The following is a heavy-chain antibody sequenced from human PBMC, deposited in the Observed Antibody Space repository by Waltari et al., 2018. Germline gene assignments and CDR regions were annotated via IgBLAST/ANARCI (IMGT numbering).Heavy chain of an antibody. Sequence: EVQLVESGGGLVQPGGSLRLSCAASGFPFSSYWMSWVRQAPGKGLEWVANIKQDGSEKYDVDSVKGRFTISRDNAKNSLYLQMNSLRAEDTAVYYCARLGFRGVTTGNWGQGTLVTVSS. CDR1: GFPFSSYW. CDR2: IKQDGSEK. V-gene: IGHV3-7*01. J-gene: IGHJ4*02. CDR3: ARLGFRGVTTGN. D-gene: IGHD4-17*01.